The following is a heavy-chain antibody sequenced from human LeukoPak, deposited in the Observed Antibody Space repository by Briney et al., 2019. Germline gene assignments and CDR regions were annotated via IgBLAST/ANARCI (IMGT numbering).Heavy chain of an antibody. Sequence: GGSLRLSCAASGFTFSDYYMSWIRQAPGKGLEWVSYISSSGTNIYYADSVKGRFTISRDIAKNSLYLQMNSLRAEDTAVYYCVRESRRYQLPGLNDYYYMDVWGKGTTVTVSS. CDR1: GFTFSDYY. D-gene: IGHD2-2*01. V-gene: IGHV3-11*04. CDR3: VRESRRYQLPGLNDYYYMDV. J-gene: IGHJ6*03. CDR2: ISSSGTNI.